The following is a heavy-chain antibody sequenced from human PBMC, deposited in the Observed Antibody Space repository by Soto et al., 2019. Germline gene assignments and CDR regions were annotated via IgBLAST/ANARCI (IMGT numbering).Heavy chain of an antibody. D-gene: IGHD3-10*01. V-gene: IGHV1-46*01. CDR3: ARGTYYHGSGSYYDYGMDV. J-gene: IGHJ6*02. Sequence: ASVKVSCKASGYTFTSYYMHWVRQAPGQGLEWMGIINPSGGSTSYAQKFQGRVTMTRDTSTSTVYMELSSLRSEDTAVYYCARGTYYHGSGSYYDYGMDVWGQGTTVTVSS. CDR1: GYTFTSYY. CDR2: INPSGGST.